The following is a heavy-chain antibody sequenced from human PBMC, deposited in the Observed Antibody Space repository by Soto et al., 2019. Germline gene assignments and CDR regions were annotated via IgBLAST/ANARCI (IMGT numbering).Heavy chain of an antibody. J-gene: IGHJ5*02. Sequence: ASVKVSCKASGDTFTANYMHWVRQAPGQGLEWMGWINPNSGGTNYAQKFQGRVTMTRDTSISTAYMELSRLRSDDTAVYYCARAERYSSGWPWGQGTLVTVSS. CDR2: INPNSGGT. CDR1: GDTFTANY. V-gene: IGHV1-2*02. CDR3: ARAERYSSGWP. D-gene: IGHD6-19*01.